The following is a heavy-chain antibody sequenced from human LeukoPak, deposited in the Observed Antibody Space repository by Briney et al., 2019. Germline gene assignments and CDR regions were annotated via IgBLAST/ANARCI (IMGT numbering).Heavy chain of an antibody. CDR3: AAVETNY. D-gene: IGHD4-23*01. CDR1: GGSISSSSYY. Sequence: SETLSLTCTVSGGSISSSSYYWGWIRQPPGKGLEWIGCIYYSGSTYYNPSLKSRVTISVDTSKNQFSLKLSSVTAADTAVYYCAAVETNYWGQGTLVTVSS. V-gene: IGHV4-39*07. CDR2: IYYSGST. J-gene: IGHJ4*02.